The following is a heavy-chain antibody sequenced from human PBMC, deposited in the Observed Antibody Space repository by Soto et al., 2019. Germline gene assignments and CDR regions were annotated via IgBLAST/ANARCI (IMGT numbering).Heavy chain of an antibody. CDR1: GYTFTSYD. CDR2: MNPNSGNT. CDR3: ARALAAAKRYGMDV. D-gene: IGHD6-13*01. J-gene: IGHJ6*02. V-gene: IGHV1-8*01. Sequence: QVQLVQSGAEVKKPGASVKVSCKASGYTFTSYDINWVRQATGQGLEWMGWMNPNSGNTGYAQKFQGRVTMTRNTSISTAYMELSSMRSEDTAVYSCARALAAAKRYGMDVWGQGTTVTVSS.